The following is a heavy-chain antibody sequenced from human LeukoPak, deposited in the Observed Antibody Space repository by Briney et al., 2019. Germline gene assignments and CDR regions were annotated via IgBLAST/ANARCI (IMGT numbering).Heavy chain of an antibody. V-gene: IGHV3-30-3*01. D-gene: IGHD3-3*01. J-gene: IGHJ5*02. CDR3: ARDSAGYYDFWSAWFDP. Sequence: PGGSLRLSCAASGFTFSSYAMHWVRQAPGKGLEWVAVISYDGSNKYYADSVKGRFTISRDNSKNTLYLQMNSLRAEDTVVYYCARDSAGYYDFWSAWFDPWGQGTLVTVSS. CDR2: ISYDGSNK. CDR1: GFTFSSYA.